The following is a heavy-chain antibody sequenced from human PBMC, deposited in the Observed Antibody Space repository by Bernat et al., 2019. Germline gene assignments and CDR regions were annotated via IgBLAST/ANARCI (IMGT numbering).Heavy chain of an antibody. CDR3: APCCYYGIDV. J-gene: IGHJ6*02. V-gene: IGHV4-34*01. Sequence: QVQLQQWGAGLLKPSETLSLTCTIYGGSFSTYYWNWFRQPPGKGLEWIGEINHSGDTNYNPSLKSRVIITVDSSKNQFSLKLNSVTAADTAVYYCAPCCYYGIDVGGRGTTVTVSS. CDR1: GGSFSTYY. D-gene: IGHD3-10*01. CDR2: INHSGDT.